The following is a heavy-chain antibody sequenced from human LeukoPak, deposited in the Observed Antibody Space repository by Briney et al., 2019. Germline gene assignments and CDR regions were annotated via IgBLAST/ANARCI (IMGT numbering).Heavy chain of an antibody. CDR3: TRHRGYCSSTTCYTAGFDP. CDR2: IYPGDSDT. CDR1: GYSFPSYW. V-gene: IGHV5-51*01. Sequence: GESLNISSKGSGYSFPSYWIVWVRQMPGKGMGWMGIIYPGDSDTRYSPSFQGQVTISADKSISTAYLQWSSLKASDTAMYYCTRHRGYCSSTTCYTAGFDPWGQGTLVTVSS. D-gene: IGHD2-2*02. J-gene: IGHJ5*02.